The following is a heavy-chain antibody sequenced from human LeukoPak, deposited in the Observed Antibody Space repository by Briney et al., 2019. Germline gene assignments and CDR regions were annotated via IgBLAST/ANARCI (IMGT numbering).Heavy chain of an antibody. CDR2: INHSGST. D-gene: IGHD2-2*01. V-gene: IGHV4-34*01. CDR1: GGSFSGYY. Sequence: SETLSLTCAVYGGSFSGYYWSWIRQPPGKGLEWIGEINHSGSTNYNPSLKSRVTISVDTSKNQFSLKLSSVTAADTAVYYCARRGDILVVPAAIRKYAFDIWGQGTMVTVSS. J-gene: IGHJ3*02. CDR3: ARRGDILVVPAAIRKYAFDI.